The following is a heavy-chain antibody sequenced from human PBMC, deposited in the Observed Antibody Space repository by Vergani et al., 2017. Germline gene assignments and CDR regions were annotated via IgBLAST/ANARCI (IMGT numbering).Heavy chain of an antibody. CDR3: ARDRTGIGAAADAFDI. CDR1: GFTFSSYG. D-gene: IGHD6-13*01. V-gene: IGHV3-33*01. J-gene: IGHJ3*02. Sequence: VQLVESGGGLVKPGGSLRLSCVPSGFTFSSYGIHWVRQAPGKGLEWVALIWYDGTNKYYADSVKGRFTISRDISKNAVFLQMNSLRVEDTAVYYCARDRTGIGAAADAFDIWGQGTMVTVSS. CDR2: IWYDGTNK.